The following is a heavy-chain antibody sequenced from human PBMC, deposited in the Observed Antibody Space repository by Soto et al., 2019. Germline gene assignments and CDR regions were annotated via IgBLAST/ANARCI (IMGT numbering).Heavy chain of an antibody. V-gene: IGHV3-48*02. J-gene: IGHJ4*02. CDR1: GFTFSTFS. CDR2: ISGGGRPI. CDR3: ARDLGWACES. Sequence: EVQLVESEGGSVQPGGSLSLSCAASGFTFSTFSMNWVRQAPGRGLEWISYISGGGRPIYYADSVKGRFTISRDNSKKPPYLHMDSLSDENTAVYYCARDLGWACESWCKGTLVSVSS. D-gene: IGHD6-19*01.